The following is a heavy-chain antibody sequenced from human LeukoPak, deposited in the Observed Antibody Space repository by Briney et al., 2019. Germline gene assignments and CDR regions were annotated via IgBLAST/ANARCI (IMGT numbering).Heavy chain of an antibody. Sequence: PGGSLRPFCAASGFTFSSYGMHWVRQAPGKGLEWVAVIWYDGSNKYYADSVKGRFTISRDNSKNTLYLQMNSLRAEDTAVYYCARDPSYYYGMDVWGQGTTVTVSS. J-gene: IGHJ6*02. CDR1: GFTFSSYG. CDR2: IWYDGSNK. CDR3: ARDPSYYYGMDV. V-gene: IGHV3-33*01.